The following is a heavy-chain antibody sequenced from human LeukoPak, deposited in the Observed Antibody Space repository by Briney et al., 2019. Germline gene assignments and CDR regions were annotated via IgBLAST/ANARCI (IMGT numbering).Heavy chain of an antibody. V-gene: IGHV3-38-3*01. Sequence: GGSLRLSCAASGFTVSSNEMSWVRQAPGKGLEWVSSISGGSTYYADSRKGRFTISRDNSKNTLHLQVNSLRAEDTAVYYCEKGVVPAAPPCSGCRRRGNDYWGQGTLVTVSS. CDR1: GFTVSSNE. D-gene: IGHD2-2*01. J-gene: IGHJ4*02. CDR2: ISGGST. CDR3: EKGVVPAAPPCSGCRRRGNDY.